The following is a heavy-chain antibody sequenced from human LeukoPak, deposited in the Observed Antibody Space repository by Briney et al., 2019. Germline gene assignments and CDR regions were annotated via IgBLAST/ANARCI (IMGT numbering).Heavy chain of an antibody. CDR3: ARERRLYGYSFDY. V-gene: IGHV3-11*01. J-gene: IGHJ4*02. CDR2: ITSSGSTI. CDR1: GFTFRDHH. D-gene: IGHD2/OR15-2a*01. Sequence: GRSQRLSCAASGFTFRDHHTSWIRQAPGKGLEWVSYITSSGSTIYYADSAKGRFTIHRDNAKNTLLLHMNNLSAEDTPVYYWARERRLYGYSFDYWSQGTLVTVSS.